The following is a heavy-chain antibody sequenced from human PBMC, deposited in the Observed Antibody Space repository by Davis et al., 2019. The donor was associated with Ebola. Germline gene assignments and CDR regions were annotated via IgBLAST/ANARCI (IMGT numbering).Heavy chain of an antibody. CDR1: GFTFSSYA. CDR3: ARGGAAAGGY. D-gene: IGHD6-13*01. CDR2: ISYDGSNK. J-gene: IGHJ4*02. V-gene: IGHV3-30*04. Sequence: GESLKISCAASGFTFSSYAMHWVRQAPGKGLEWVAVISYDGSNKYYADSVKGRFTISRDNSKNTLYLQMNSLRAEDTAVYYCARGGAAAGGYWGQGTLVTVSS.